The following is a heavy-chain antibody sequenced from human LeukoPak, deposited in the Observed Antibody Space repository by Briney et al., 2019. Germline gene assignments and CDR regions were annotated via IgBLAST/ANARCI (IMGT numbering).Heavy chain of an antibody. Sequence: SETLSLTCTVSGASISSHYWSWIRQPPGRGLEWIGYIHYSGITSYDPSLKSRVTISVDTSKNQFSPDLNSVTTADTAVYYCARVYDYGKFDYWGPGTLITVSS. D-gene: IGHD4/OR15-4a*01. CDR3: ARVYDYGKFDY. J-gene: IGHJ4*02. CDR2: IHYSGIT. V-gene: IGHV4-59*11. CDR1: GASISSHY.